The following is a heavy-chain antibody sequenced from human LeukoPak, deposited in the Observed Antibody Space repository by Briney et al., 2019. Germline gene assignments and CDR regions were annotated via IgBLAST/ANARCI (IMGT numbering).Heavy chain of an antibody. Sequence: GESLKISCKGSGYSFTAHWIGWVRQMPGKGLEWMGIISPGESDTRYSPSFQGQVTISADKSISTAYLQWSSLKASDTAMYYCARQPTEYYYDSSGYYFEYFQHWGQGTLVTVSS. CDR2: ISPGESDT. D-gene: IGHD3-22*01. J-gene: IGHJ1*01. CDR3: ARQPTEYYYDSSGYYFEYFQH. V-gene: IGHV5-51*01. CDR1: GYSFTAHW.